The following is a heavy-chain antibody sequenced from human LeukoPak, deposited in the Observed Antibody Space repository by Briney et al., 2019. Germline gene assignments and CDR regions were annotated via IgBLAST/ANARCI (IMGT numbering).Heavy chain of an antibody. CDR3: ARGRRICTNGVCYTKQVKYYFDY. CDR2: IYHSGTT. CDR1: GGSISSSNW. V-gene: IGHV4-4*02. D-gene: IGHD2-8*01. Sequence: SGTLSLTCNVSGGSISSSNWWSWVRQPPGKGLECIGEIYHSGTTNYNPSLKSRVTISVDTSKNQFSLKLSSVTAADTAVYYCARGRRICTNGVCYTKQVKYYFDYWGQGTLVTVSS. J-gene: IGHJ4*02.